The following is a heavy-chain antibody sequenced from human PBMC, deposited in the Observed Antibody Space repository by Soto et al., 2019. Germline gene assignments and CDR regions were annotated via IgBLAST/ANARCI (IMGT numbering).Heavy chain of an antibody. CDR2: IYYTT. D-gene: IGHD6-19*01. CDR1: GGSISNYY. V-gene: IGHV4-59*01. Sequence: QVQLQESGPGLVKPAETLSLTCTVSGGSISNYYWSWIRQAPGKGLEWIGYIYYTTNYNPSLKSRVTISADTSKNQISLKLTSVTAADTAVYYCASTSPVAGGFDYWGQGTLVTVSS. CDR3: ASTSPVAGGFDY. J-gene: IGHJ4*02.